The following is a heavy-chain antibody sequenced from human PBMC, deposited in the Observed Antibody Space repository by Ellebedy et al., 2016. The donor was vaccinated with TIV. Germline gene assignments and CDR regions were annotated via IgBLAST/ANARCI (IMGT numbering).Heavy chain of an antibody. V-gene: IGHV3-7*01. CDR3: AGERLVGAHHPFDY. CDR1: GFTFSSYC. CDR2: INQDGSEK. Sequence: GESLKISCAASGFTFSSYCMTWVRQAPGKGLEWVANINQDGSEKYYVDSVKGRFTISRDNAKNSLYLQMNSLRADDTAVYYCAGERLVGAHHPFDYWGQGTLVTVSS. D-gene: IGHD1-26*01. J-gene: IGHJ4*02.